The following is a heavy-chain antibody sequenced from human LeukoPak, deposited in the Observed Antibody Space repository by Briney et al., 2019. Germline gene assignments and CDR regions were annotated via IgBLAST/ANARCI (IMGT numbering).Heavy chain of an antibody. D-gene: IGHD3-16*01. CDR2: FHNSGTS. V-gene: IGHV4-59*01. CDR1: DDSISDYY. CDR3: TRGAGWLIDY. Sequence: SETLSLTCTVSDDSISDYYRGWIRQPPGKGLEWIGYFHNSGTSTYNPSLKSRVTISADTSKNQFSLKLDSLTTADTAVYYCTRGAGWLIDYWGQGILVTVSS. J-gene: IGHJ4*02.